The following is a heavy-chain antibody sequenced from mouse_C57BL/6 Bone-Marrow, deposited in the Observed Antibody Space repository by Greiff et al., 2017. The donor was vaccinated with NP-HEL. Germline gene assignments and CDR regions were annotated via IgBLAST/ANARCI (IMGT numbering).Heavy chain of an antibody. Sequence: VQLQQSGAELVMPGASVKLSCKASGYTFTSYWMHWVKQRPGQGLEWIGEIDPSDSYTNYNQKFKGKSTLTVDKSSSTAYMQLSSLTSEDSAIYFCARSSITTDYWGQGTTLTVSS. D-gene: IGHD1-1*01. CDR2: IDPSDSYT. V-gene: IGHV1-69*01. J-gene: IGHJ2*01. CDR3: ARSSITTDY. CDR1: GYTFTSYW.